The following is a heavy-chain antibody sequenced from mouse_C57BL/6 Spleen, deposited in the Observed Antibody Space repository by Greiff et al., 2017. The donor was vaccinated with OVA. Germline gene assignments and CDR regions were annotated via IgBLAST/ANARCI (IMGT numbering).Heavy chain of an antibody. CDR2: IDPENGDT. V-gene: IGHV14-4*01. CDR1: GFNIKDDY. J-gene: IGHJ3*01. Sequence: EVQGVESGAELVRPGASVKLSCTASGFNIKDDYMHWVKQRPEQGLEWIGWIDPENGDTEYASKFQGKATIAADTSSNTAYLQLSSLTSEDTAVYYCTPYGYDGGFAYWGQGTLVTVSA. CDR3: TPYGYDGGFAY. D-gene: IGHD2-2*01.